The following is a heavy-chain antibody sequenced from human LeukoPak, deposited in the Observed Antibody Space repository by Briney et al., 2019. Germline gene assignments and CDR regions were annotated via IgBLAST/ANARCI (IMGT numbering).Heavy chain of an antibody. CDR2: MYYSGDT. J-gene: IGHJ2*01. D-gene: IGHD1-26*01. CDR3: ARLRVGGIVGATTNWYFDI. CDR1: GGSISRSYSY. V-gene: IGHV4-39*01. Sequence: SETLSLTCTVSGGSISRSYSYWGWVRQPPGKGLEWIGSMYYSGDTYHNPSLKSRLIISVDTSKNQVSLNLSSVTTADTAVYYCARLRVGGIVGATTNWYFDIWGRGTLVTVSS.